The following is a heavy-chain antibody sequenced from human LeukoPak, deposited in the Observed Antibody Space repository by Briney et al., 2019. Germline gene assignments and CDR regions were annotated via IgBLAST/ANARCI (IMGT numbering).Heavy chain of an antibody. J-gene: IGHJ4*02. D-gene: IGHD3-22*01. V-gene: IGHV4-59*08. CDR1: GGPISGYY. Sequence: MTSETLSLTCTVSGGPISGYYWSWIRQPPRKGLEWIGYLYSSGSTNYNPSLKSRDIISLDTSENQFSLKLSSVTAADTAGYYCARHYYDRSDSYSFDYWGQGTLVTVSS. CDR2: LYSSGST. CDR3: ARHYYDRSDSYSFDY.